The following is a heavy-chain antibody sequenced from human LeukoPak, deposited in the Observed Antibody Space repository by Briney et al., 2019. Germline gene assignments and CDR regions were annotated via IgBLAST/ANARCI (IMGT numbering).Heavy chain of an antibody. CDR2: IYTSRST. Sequence: SETLSLTCTVSGGSISSYYWSWIRQPAGKGLEWIGRIYTSRSTNYNPSLKSRVTMSVDTSKNQFSLKLSSVTAADTAVYYCARDSLVGAYYYFDYWGQGTLVTVSS. CDR1: GGSISSYY. CDR3: ARDSLVGAYYYFDY. J-gene: IGHJ4*02. D-gene: IGHD1-26*01. V-gene: IGHV4-4*07.